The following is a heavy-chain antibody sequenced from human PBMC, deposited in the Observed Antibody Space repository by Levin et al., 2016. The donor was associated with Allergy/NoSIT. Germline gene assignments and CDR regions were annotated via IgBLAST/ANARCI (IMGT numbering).Heavy chain of an antibody. D-gene: IGHD3-3*01. J-gene: IGHJ3*02. CDR3: TTSYDFWSGYYTGDAFDI. CDR2: IKSKTDGGTT. Sequence: WIRQPPGKGLEWVGRIKSKTDGGTTDYAAPVKGRFTISRDDSKNTLYLQMNSLKTEDTAVYYCTTSYDFWSGYYTGDAFDIWGQGTMVTVSS. V-gene: IGHV3-15*01.